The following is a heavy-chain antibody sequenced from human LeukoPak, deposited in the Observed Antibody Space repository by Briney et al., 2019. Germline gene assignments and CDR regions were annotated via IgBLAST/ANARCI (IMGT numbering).Heavy chain of an antibody. Sequence: GGSLRLSCGASGFTFDDYGMTWVRQAPGKGLEWVSGINWNGGSTGYTDSVKGGFTISRDNAKNSLHLQMNSLRAEDTALYYCARVRGVEERLVYVDYWGQGTLVTVSS. CDR1: GFTFDDYG. CDR2: INWNGGST. J-gene: IGHJ4*02. D-gene: IGHD6-13*01. CDR3: ARVRGVEERLVYVDY. V-gene: IGHV3-20*04.